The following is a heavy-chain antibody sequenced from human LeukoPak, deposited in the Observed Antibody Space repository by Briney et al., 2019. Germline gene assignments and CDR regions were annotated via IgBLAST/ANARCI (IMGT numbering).Heavy chain of an antibody. D-gene: IGHD3-16*01. CDR2: VHLNGGGT. CDR3: ARDYVAFDY. J-gene: IGHJ4*02. CDR1: GHIFTVDS. V-gene: IGHV1-2*02. Sequence: GASVKVSCTASGHIFTVDSIHWVRQAPGQGLEWLGWVHLNGGGTYRAQKFQGRVTMTKGSSISTASMELRSLRSDDTAVYYCARDYVAFDYWGQGTLVTVSS.